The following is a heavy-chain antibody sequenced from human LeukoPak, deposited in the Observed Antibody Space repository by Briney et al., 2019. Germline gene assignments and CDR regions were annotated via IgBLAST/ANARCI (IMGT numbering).Heavy chain of an antibody. CDR1: GFTFSDYY. Sequence: GGSLRLSCAGSGFTFSDYYINWVRQAPGKGLEWVGRTRNKANSYTPDYAASVKGRFTISRDESKNSLYLQMNSLRVEDTAVYYCTSWGDTTAEYFQRWGQGTLVTVSS. CDR3: TSWGDTTAEYFQR. D-gene: IGHD7-27*01. CDR2: TRNKANSYTP. J-gene: IGHJ1*01. V-gene: IGHV3-72*01.